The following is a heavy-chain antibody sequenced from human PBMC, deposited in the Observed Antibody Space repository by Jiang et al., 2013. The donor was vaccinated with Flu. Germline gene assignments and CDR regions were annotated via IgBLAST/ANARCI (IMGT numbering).Heavy chain of an antibody. Sequence: TLTCSFSGFSFTTSGVGVSWIRQPPGKALEWLGILYWDGDQRYSPSLKSRLTISRDTSKNQVLLTMTDMDPVDTATYYCAHGTFYSGSGSYADAFDIWGQGTMVTVSS. D-gene: IGHD3-10*01. CDR2: LYWDGDQ. J-gene: IGHJ3*02. CDR1: GFSFTTSGVG. V-gene: IGHV2-5*02. CDR3: AHGTFYSGSGSYADAFDI.